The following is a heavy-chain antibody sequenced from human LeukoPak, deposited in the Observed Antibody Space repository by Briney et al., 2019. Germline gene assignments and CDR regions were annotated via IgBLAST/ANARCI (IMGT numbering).Heavy chain of an antibody. CDR2: IKTDGSST. Sequence: GGSLRLSCAASGFTFSNYWMHWVRQAPGKGLVWVSRIKTDGSSTDYADSVKGRFTISRDNAKNTFYPQMNSLRAEDTAVYYCARAGDGYNFDYWGQGTLVTVSS. CDR1: GFTFSNYW. V-gene: IGHV3-74*01. D-gene: IGHD5-24*01. CDR3: ARAGDGYNFDY. J-gene: IGHJ4*02.